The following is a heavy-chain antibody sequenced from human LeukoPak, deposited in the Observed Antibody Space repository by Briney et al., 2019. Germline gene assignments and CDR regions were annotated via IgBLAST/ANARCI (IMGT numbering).Heavy chain of an antibody. CDR1: GGTFSSYA. Sequence: SVKVSCKASGGTFSSYAISWVRQAPGQGLEWMGGIIPIFGTANYAQKFQGRVTITADESTSTAYMELSSLGSEDTAVYYCATTLGGGYSYGYWGYWGQGTLVTVSS. CDR2: IIPIFGTA. D-gene: IGHD5-18*01. CDR3: ATTLGGGYSYGYWGY. J-gene: IGHJ4*02. V-gene: IGHV1-69*01.